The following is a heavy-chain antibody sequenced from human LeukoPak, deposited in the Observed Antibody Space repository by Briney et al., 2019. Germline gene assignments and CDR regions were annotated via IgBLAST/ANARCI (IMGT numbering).Heavy chain of an antibody. D-gene: IGHD6-19*01. J-gene: IGHJ4*02. CDR1: GGTFSSYA. CDR2: ISAYNGNT. V-gene: IGHV1-18*01. Sequence: ASVKVSCKASGGTFSSYAISWVRQAPGQGLEWMGWISAYNGNTNYAQKLQGRVTMTTDTSTSTAYMELRSLRSDDTAVYYCARDQTSSGWKGSFDYRGQGTLVTVSS. CDR3: ARDQTSSGWKGSFDY.